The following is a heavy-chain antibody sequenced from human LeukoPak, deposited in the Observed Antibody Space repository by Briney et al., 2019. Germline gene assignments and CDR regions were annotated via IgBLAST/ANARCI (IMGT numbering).Heavy chain of an antibody. D-gene: IGHD5-18*01. V-gene: IGHV3-7*05. CDR3: ATDTGYSYGSSDY. CDR2: IHQDAGEK. CDR1: GFSFSDSW. J-gene: IGHJ4*02. Sequence: GGSLRLSCAASGFSFSDSWMTWVRQTPGKGLQWVASIHQDAGEKQYLDSVRGRFTISRDNAKNSLYLQMNSLRVEDTAVYYCATDTGYSYGSSDYWGQGTLVTVSS.